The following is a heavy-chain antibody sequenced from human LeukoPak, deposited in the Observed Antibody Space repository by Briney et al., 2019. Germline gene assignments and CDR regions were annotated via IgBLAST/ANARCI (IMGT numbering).Heavy chain of an antibody. D-gene: IGHD5-12*01. CDR3: ARDVGYGDSFDI. Sequence: PGGSLSLSCAPSVCTFSSYSMNGVRQAPGKGLEWVSCISSRSSYLYYAHSVKGRFPISRDNAKNSLYLQMHSLGAAATAVFYCARDVGYGDSFDIWGQGTMVTVSS. CDR2: ISSRSSYL. J-gene: IGHJ3*02. CDR1: VCTFSSYS. V-gene: IGHV3-21*01.